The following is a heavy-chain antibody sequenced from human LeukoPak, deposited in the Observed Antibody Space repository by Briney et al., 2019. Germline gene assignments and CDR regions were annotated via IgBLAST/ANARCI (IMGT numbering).Heavy chain of an antibody. CDR2: IYPGDSDT. CDR3: ARRGSSGWEFFDY. V-gene: IGHV5-51*01. D-gene: IGHD6-19*01. J-gene: IGHJ4*02. CDR1: GYSFNSFW. Sequence: GEPLKISCKGSGYSFNSFWIGWVRQMPGKGLEWMGIIYPGDSDTRYNPSFQGHVTFSADKSISTAYLQWSSLKASDTAMFYCARRGSSGWEFFDYWGQGTLVTVSP.